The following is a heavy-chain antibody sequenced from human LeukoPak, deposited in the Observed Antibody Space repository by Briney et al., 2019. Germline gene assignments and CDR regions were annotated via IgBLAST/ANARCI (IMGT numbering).Heavy chain of an antibody. D-gene: IGHD3-22*01. J-gene: IGHJ3*02. V-gene: IGHV1-8*01. CDR3: ARGHETLVVITTEGGDAFDI. Sequence: ASVKVSCKASGYTFTSYDINWVRQATGQGLEWMGCMNPNSGNTGYAQKFQGRVTMTRNTSISTAYMELSSLRSEDTAVYYCARGHETLVVITTEGGDAFDIWGQGTMVTVSS. CDR2: MNPNSGNT. CDR1: GYTFTSYD.